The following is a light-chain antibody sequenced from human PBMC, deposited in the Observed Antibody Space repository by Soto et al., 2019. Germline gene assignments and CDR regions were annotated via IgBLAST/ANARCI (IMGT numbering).Light chain of an antibody. Sequence: EIVLTQSPGTLSLSPGERATLSCRASQSVSSSYLAWYQQKPGRAPRLLIYGASSRATDIPDRFSGSGSGTDFTLTISRLEPVDFAVYYCQQYGSSPLTFGQGTKVEIK. J-gene: IGKJ1*01. V-gene: IGKV3-20*01. CDR2: GAS. CDR3: QQYGSSPLT. CDR1: QSVSSSY.